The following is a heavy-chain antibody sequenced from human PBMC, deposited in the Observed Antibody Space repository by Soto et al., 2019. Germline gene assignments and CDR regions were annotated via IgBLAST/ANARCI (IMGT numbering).Heavy chain of an antibody. J-gene: IGHJ6*02. D-gene: IGHD1-1*01. CDR2: ISSSSVKI. CDR3: AKEDWNDDGGMDV. Sequence: PGGSLRLCCVASGFTLNGYAMNWVRQAPGKGLEWVSYISSSSVKIDYADSVKGRFTISRDNAKNSLFLQMNSLRDEDTAVYYWAKEDWNDDGGMDVWAQRTTVTVSS. V-gene: IGHV3-48*02. CDR1: GFTLNGYA.